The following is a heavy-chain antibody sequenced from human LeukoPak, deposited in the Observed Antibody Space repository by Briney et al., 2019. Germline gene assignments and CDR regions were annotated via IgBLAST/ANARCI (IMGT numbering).Heavy chain of an antibody. J-gene: IGHJ5*02. Sequence: GASVKVSCKASGGAFSSYAISWVRQAPGQGLEWIGGIIPIFGTANYAQKFQGRVTITTDESTSTAYMELSSLRSEDTAVYYCARFESEYCSSTSCYGWFDPWGQGTLVTVSP. V-gene: IGHV1-69*05. CDR1: GGAFSSYA. CDR2: IIPIFGTA. D-gene: IGHD2-2*01. CDR3: ARFESEYCSSTSCYGWFDP.